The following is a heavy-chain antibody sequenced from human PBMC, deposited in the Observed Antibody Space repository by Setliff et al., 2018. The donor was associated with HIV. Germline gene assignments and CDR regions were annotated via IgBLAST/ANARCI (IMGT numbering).Heavy chain of an antibody. D-gene: IGHD2-15*01. CDR2: INPNSGGT. V-gene: IGHV1-2*02. CDR3: ARALDSSADIEGYFDF. Sequence: ASVKVSCKASGYTFIGYNMHWLRQAPGQGLEWMGWINPNSGGTNYAQKFQGRVIMTRDTSISTAYMELSRLRSDDTAVYYCARALDSSADIEGYFDFWGQGMLVTVSS. CDR1: GYTFIGYN. J-gene: IGHJ4*02.